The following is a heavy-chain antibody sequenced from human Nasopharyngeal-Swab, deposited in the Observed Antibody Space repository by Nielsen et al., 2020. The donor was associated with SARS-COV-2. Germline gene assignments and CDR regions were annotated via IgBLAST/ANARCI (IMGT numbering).Heavy chain of an antibody. J-gene: IGHJ6*02. CDR3: ARLPSSSWFSHGMDV. CDR1: GGSFSGYC. V-gene: IGHV4-34*01. CDR2: INHSGST. D-gene: IGHD6-13*01. Sequence: SETLSLTCAVYGGSFSGYCWNWIRQPPGKGLEWIGEINHSGSTNYNPSLRSRVTISVDTSKNQFSLKLSSVTAADTAVYYCARLPSSSWFSHGMDVWGQGTTVTVSS.